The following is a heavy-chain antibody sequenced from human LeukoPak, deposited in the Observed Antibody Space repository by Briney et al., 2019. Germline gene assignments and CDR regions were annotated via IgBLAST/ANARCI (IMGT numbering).Heavy chain of an antibody. V-gene: IGHV3-30*03. Sequence: GGSLRLSCAASEFTFSSYGMHWVRQAPGKGLEWVAVISYDGNNIYYADSVKGRFTISRDNSKSTLYLQMNSLRPEDTAVYYCARVRDYVWGSYRYFDYWGQGTLVTVSS. J-gene: IGHJ4*02. CDR1: EFTFSSYG. CDR2: ISYDGNNI. D-gene: IGHD3-16*02. CDR3: ARVRDYVWGSYRYFDY.